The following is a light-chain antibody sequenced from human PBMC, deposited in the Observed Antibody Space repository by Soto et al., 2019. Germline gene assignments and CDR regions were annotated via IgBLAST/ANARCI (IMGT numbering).Light chain of an antibody. CDR1: SSDVGGNNC. J-gene: IGLJ2*01. Sequence: QSALTHPASVSGSPGQSITISCTGTSSDVGGNNCVSWYQQHPGKAPKFMIDNVSNRPSGVSNRVSGSKSGNTAPVTISGLQAENEADYYCSSYTASGSMVFGGGTKLTDL. CDR3: SSYTASGSMV. CDR2: NVS. V-gene: IGLV2-14*01.